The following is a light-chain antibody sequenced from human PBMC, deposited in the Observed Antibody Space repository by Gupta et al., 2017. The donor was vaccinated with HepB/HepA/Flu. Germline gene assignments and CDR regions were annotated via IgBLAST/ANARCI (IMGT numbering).Light chain of an antibody. CDR2: GNN. V-gene: IGLV1-44*01. J-gene: IGLJ1*01. CDR1: SSNIVSNP. CDR3: AAWDDTLNGRYV. Sequence: QSVLTQPPSASGTPGQWVTIYCPGISSNIVSNPVNWYQQLPGTAPKLLIFGNNQRPSEVPDRFSGSTSGTSASLAISGLQSDDEADYYCAAWDDTLNGRYVFGTGTKVTVL.